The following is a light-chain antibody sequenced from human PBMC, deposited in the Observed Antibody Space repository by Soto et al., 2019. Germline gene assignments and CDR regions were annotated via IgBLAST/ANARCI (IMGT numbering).Light chain of an antibody. CDR1: SGDIGGYKY. V-gene: IGLV2-14*01. J-gene: IGLJ2*01. CDR2: DVS. CDR3: SSYTSSSTLV. Sequence: QPVLTQPASVSGSPGQSITISCTGTSGDIGGYKYVSWYQRHPGKAPKLLIYDVSNRPSGVSNRVSGSKSGNTASLTISGLQAEDEADYYCSSYTSSSTLVFGGGTKLTVL.